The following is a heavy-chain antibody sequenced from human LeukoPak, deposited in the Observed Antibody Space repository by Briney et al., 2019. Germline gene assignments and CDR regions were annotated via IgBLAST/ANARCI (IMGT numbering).Heavy chain of an antibody. CDR2: ISAYNGNT. J-gene: IGHJ4*02. V-gene: IGHV1-18*01. Sequence: ASVKVSCKASGYTFTSYGISWVRQAPGQGLEWMGGISAYNGNTNYAQKLQGRVTMTTDTSTSTAYMELRSLRSDDTAVYYCARDRSLYCSGGSCYPVSFDYWGQGTLVTVSS. CDR3: ARDRSLYCSGGSCYPVSFDY. D-gene: IGHD2-15*01. CDR1: GYTFTSYG.